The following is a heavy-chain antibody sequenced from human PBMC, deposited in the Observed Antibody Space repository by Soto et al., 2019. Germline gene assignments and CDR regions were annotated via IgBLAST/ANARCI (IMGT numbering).Heavy chain of an antibody. CDR1: GFTFSSYA. D-gene: IGHD2-15*01. J-gene: IGHJ4*02. CDR3: AKAGGDCSGGSCYSNQGDY. Sequence: EVHLLESGGGLVQPGGSLRLSCAASGFTFSSYAMSWVRQAPGKGLEWVAGIVGSGSSTYYADSVKGRFTISRDNSQSTLYLQMKSLRADDTALYYCAKAGGDCSGGSCYSNQGDYWGQGTLVTVSS. CDR2: IVGSGSST. V-gene: IGHV3-23*01.